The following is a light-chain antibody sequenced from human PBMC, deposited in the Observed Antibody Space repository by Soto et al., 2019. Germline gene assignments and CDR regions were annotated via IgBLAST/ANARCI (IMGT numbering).Light chain of an antibody. Sequence: EIVLTQSPGTLSLSPGERATLSCRASQSVSSSYLAWYQQKPGQAPRVLIHGASSRATGIPDRFSGSGSGTDFTLTISRREREDFAVYFWQQYGSPPPNAFGQGTKVEIK. V-gene: IGKV3-20*01. CDR2: GAS. J-gene: IGKJ2*01. CDR1: QSVSSSY. CDR3: QQYGSPPPNA.